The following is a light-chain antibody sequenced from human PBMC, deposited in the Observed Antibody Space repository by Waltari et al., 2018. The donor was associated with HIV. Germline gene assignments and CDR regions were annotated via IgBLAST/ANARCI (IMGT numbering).Light chain of an antibody. CDR2: LNSDGSH. CDR3: QTWGTGILV. V-gene: IGLV4-69*01. J-gene: IGLJ3*02. CDR1: SGHSSYD. Sequence: QLVLTQSPSASASLGASVKLTCTLSSGHSSYDIAWHQQQPEKGPRYLMNLNSDGSHSKGDGIPDRFSGSSSRADRYLTISTLQSEDEADYYCQTWGTGILVFGGGTKLTVL.